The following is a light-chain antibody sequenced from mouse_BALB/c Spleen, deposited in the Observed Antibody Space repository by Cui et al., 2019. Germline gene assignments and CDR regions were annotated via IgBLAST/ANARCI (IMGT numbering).Light chain of an antibody. Sequence: DIQMTQTPSSLSASLGGKVTITCNARQDINKYIDWYQHKPGKGQRLLIHYSSILQPGIPSRFGGGGSARDYFFNISNLEPEDVATYYCLQYDSLWTFGGGTKLEIK. V-gene: IGKV19-93*01. CDR3: LQYDSLWT. CDR2: YSS. CDR1: QDINKY. J-gene: IGKJ1*01.